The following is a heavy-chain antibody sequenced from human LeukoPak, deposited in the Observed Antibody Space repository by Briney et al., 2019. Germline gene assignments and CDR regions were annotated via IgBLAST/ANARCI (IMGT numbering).Heavy chain of an antibody. CDR3: TRDLEY. J-gene: IGHJ4*02. V-gene: IGHV3-48*02. CDR2: IDYGGSVT. CDR1: GFTFTAYT. Sequence: PGGSLRLSCSASGFTFTAYTMNWVRQAPGEGPEWVSYIDYGGSVTHYADSVKGRFTISRDNAENSLYLQMNSLRDEDTAVYYCTRDLEYWSQGVQVTVSS.